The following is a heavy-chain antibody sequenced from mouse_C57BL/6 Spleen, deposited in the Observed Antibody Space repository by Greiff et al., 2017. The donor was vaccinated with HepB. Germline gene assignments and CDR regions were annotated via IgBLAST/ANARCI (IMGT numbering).Heavy chain of an antibody. Sequence: VKLQQPGAELVKPGASVKMSCKASGYTFTSYWITWVKQRPGQGLEWIGDIYPGSGSTNYNEKFKSKATLTVDTSSSTAYMQLSSLTSEDSAVYYCARADIYYGSPYYFDYWGQGTTLTVSS. D-gene: IGHD1-1*01. CDR3: ARADIYYGSPYYFDY. CDR1: GYTFTSYW. J-gene: IGHJ2*01. V-gene: IGHV1-55*01. CDR2: IYPGSGST.